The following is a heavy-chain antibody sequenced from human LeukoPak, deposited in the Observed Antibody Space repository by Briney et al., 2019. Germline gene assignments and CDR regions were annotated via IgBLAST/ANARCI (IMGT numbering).Heavy chain of an antibody. D-gene: IGHD5-18*01. Sequence: GVSLRLSCAASGSTFSRYWMHWVRHAPGKGLVWVSLVKSDGITTIYADSVKGRFTISRDNAKRTLYLQMNSLRAEDTAVYYCTTGPSYGYEWWGQGALVTVSS. CDR3: TTGPSYGYEW. V-gene: IGHV3-74*01. CDR1: GSTFSRYW. J-gene: IGHJ4*02. CDR2: VKSDGITT.